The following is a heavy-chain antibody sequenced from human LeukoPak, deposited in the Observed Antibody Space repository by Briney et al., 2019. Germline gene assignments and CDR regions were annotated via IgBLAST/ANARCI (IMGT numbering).Heavy chain of an antibody. CDR1: GFTVNRSI. D-gene: IGHD5-18*01. J-gene: IGHJ4*02. CDR3: ARSKETAMALFDY. CDR2: MYSDGRT. V-gene: IGHV3-53*01. Sequence: GGSLRLSCAASGFTVNRSIMSWVRQAPGKGLEWVSLMYSDGRTYYADSVKGRFTISRDNSKNTVDLQMNSLRAEDTAEYYCARSKETAMALFDYWGQGTLVTVSS.